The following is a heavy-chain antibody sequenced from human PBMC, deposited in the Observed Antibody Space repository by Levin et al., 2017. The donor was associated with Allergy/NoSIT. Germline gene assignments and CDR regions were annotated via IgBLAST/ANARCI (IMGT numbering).Heavy chain of an antibody. D-gene: IGHD5-18*01. V-gene: IGHV3-30*04. J-gene: IGHJ2*01. CDR3: ARDGIQLWSQYFDP. CDR1: GFTFSSYA. CDR2: ISYDGSNK. Sequence: GGSLRLSCAASGFTFSSYAMHWVRQAPGKGLEWVAVISYDGSNKYYADSVKGRFTISRDNSKNTLYLQMNSLRAEDTAVYYCARDGIQLWSQYFDPWGRGTLVTVSS.